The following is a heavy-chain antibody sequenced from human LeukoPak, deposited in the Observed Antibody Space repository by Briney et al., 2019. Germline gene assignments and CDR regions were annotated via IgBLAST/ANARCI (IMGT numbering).Heavy chain of an antibody. J-gene: IGHJ4*02. CDR3: ARDLNSSGWYGY. CDR1: GVSISSYY. Sequence: PSETLSLTCTVSGVSISSYYWSWIRQPAGKGLEGIGRIYTSGSTNYNPYLKSRVTMSVDTSKNQFSLKLSSVTAADTAVYYCARDLNSSGWYGYWGQGTLVTVSS. CDR2: IYTSGST. D-gene: IGHD6-19*01. V-gene: IGHV4-4*07.